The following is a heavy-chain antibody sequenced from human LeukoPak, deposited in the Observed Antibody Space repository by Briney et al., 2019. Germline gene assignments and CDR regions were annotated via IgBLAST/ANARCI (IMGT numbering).Heavy chain of an antibody. CDR1: GFTFSSYE. V-gene: IGHV3-48*03. Sequence: GGSLRLSCAASGFTFSSYEMNWVRQAPGKGLEWVSYISSSGSTIYYADSVKGRFTISRDNAKNSLYLQMNSLRAEDTAVYYCARGVRELKTYWYFDLWGRGTLVTVSS. D-gene: IGHD1-26*01. CDR3: ARGVRELKTYWYFDL. CDR2: ISSSGSTI. J-gene: IGHJ2*01.